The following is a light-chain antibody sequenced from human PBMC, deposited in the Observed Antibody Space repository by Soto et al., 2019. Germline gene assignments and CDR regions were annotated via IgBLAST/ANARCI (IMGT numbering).Light chain of an antibody. J-gene: IGLJ2*01. CDR2: EGS. V-gene: IGLV2-23*01. CDR1: SSDVGSYNL. Sequence: QSALTQPASVSGSPGQSITISCTGTSSDVGSYNLVSWYQQHPGKAPKLMIYEGSKRPSGVSNRFSGSKSGNTASLTISGLQAEDEADYYCCSPGVFGGGTKVTVL. CDR3: CSPGV.